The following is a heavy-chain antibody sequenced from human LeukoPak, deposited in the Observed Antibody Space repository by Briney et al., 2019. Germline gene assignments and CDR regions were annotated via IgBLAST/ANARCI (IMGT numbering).Heavy chain of an antibody. CDR3: ATTSLPTNKAAFDI. J-gene: IGHJ3*02. V-gene: IGHV1-24*01. Sequence: ASVKVSCKVSGYTLTELSMHWVRQAPGKGLEWMGGFDPEDGETIYAQKFQGRVTMTEDTSTDTAYMELSSLRSEDTAVYCCATTSLPTNKAAFDIWGQGTMVTVSS. D-gene: IGHD1/OR15-1a*01. CDR2: FDPEDGET. CDR1: GYTLTELS.